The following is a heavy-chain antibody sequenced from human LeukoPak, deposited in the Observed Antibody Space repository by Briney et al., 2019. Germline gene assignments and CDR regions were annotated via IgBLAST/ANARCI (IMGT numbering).Heavy chain of an antibody. CDR3: ARRVGYSYGLNWFDP. D-gene: IGHD5-18*01. V-gene: IGHV4-59*08. Sequence: PETRSLTCTVSGGSISSYYWSWIRQPPGKGLEWIGYIYYSGSTNYNPSLKSRVTISVDTSKNQFSLKLSSVTAADTAVYYCARRVGYSYGLNWFDPWGQGTLDTVSS. J-gene: IGHJ5*02. CDR2: IYYSGST. CDR1: GGSISSYY.